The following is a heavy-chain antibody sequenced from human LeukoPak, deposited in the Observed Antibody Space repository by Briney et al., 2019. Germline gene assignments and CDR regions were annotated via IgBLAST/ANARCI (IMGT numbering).Heavy chain of an antibody. J-gene: IGHJ4*02. CDR2: ISYDGNIQ. Sequence: GRSLRLSCTASGFTSSNYAMHWVRQALGQGLEWVAIISYDGNIQEYADSVKGRFTISRDSSKNTMFLQMDSLRREDTAVYYCARVAAFGYYLAFGYWGQGTRVTVSS. CDR3: ARVAAFGYYLAFGY. CDR1: GFTSSNYA. D-gene: IGHD3-3*01. V-gene: IGHV3-30*04.